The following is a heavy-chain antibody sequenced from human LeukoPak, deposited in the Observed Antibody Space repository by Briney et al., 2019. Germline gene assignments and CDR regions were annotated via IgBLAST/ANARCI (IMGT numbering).Heavy chain of an antibody. CDR1: GFTFSSYA. J-gene: IGHJ4*02. Sequence: GGSLRLSCAASGFTFSSYAMSWVRQAPGKGLEWVSAISDRSTYYADSAKGRFTISRDNSKNTLHLQMNSLRVEDTAVYYCAKDLGTSGWYCDYWGQGTLVTVSS. CDR3: AKDLGTSGWYCDY. CDR2: ISDRST. D-gene: IGHD6-19*01. V-gene: IGHV3-23*05.